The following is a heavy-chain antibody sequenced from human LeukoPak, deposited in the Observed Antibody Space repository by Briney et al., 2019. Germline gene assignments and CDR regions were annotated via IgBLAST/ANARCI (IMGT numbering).Heavy chain of an antibody. CDR2: IKQDGSEK. J-gene: IGHJ5*02. Sequence: GGSLRLSCSASGFTFSSYWMSWVRQAPGKGLEWVASIKQDGSEKYYVDSVKGRFTISRDNAKNSLYLQMNSLRAEDTALYYCARAPGEGWFDPWGQGTLVTVSS. CDR3: ARAPGEGWFDP. D-gene: IGHD4-17*01. CDR1: GFTFSSYW. V-gene: IGHV3-7*01.